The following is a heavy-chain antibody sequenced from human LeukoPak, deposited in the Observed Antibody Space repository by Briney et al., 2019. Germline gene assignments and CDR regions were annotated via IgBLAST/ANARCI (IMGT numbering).Heavy chain of an antibody. CDR2: IKTDGSIT. J-gene: IGHJ4*02. CDR3: AKDLVRDIVVVPAAQAQG. Sequence: GGSLRLSCAASGFSFSVYWMHWVRQAPGKGPVWVSRIKTDGSITDYADFVKGRFTISRDNSKNTLYLQMNSLRAEDTAVYYCAKDLVRDIVVVPAAQAQGWGQGTLVTVSS. CDR1: GFSFSVYW. V-gene: IGHV3-74*01. D-gene: IGHD2-2*01.